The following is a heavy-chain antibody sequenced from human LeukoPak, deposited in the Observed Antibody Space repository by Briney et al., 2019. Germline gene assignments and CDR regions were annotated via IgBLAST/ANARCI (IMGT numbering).Heavy chain of an antibody. CDR1: GFTFSSYW. CDR2: IRQDGSEK. V-gene: IGHV3-7*01. CDR3: ARDLAGPPQEAFDI. Sequence: GGSLRLSCAASGFTFSSYWMSWVRQAPGKGLEWVANIRQDGSEKYYVDSVRGRFTISRDNAENTLFLQMNSLRAEDTAVYYCARDLAGPPQEAFDIWGQGTMVTVS. J-gene: IGHJ3*02.